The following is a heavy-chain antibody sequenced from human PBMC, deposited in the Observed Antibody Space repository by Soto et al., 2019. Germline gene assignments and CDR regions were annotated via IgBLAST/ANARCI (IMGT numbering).Heavy chain of an antibody. V-gene: IGHV4-39*01. J-gene: IGHJ6*01. CDR3: ARRDTAMVVGGMDV. CDR2: IYYSGST. CDR1: GGSISSSSYY. D-gene: IGHD5-18*01. Sequence: SETLSLTCTVSGGSISSSSYYWGWIRQPPGKGLEWIGSIYYSGSTYYNPSLKSRVTISVDTSKNQFSLKLSSVTAADTAVYYCARRDTAMVVGGMDVWGQGTTVTVSS.